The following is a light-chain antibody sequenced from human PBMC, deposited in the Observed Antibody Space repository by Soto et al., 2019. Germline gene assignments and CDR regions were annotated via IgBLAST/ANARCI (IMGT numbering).Light chain of an antibody. CDR2: GAS. J-gene: IGKJ1*01. Sequence: DLPLTQSPSTLSASVGDRVTITCRASQRIATWLAWYQHQPGSAPKLLIYGASTLQSGAPSRFSGSGSEAEFTLTIDNLQTADFAPYYCQQYHLYWTFGPGTKVEI. V-gene: IGKV1-5*01. CDR3: QQYHLYWT. CDR1: QRIATW.